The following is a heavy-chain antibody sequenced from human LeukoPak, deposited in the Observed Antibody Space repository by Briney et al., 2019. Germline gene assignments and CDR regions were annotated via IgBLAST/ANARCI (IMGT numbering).Heavy chain of an antibody. J-gene: IGHJ6*03. D-gene: IGHD5-18*01. CDR2: ISSSGSTI. CDR1: GFTFSDYY. CDR3: ARRSGYSYGYPIYYYYYYMDV. Sequence: TGGSLRLSCAASGFTFSDYYMSWIRQAPGKGLEWVSYISSSGSTIYYADSVKGRFTISRDNAKNSLYLQMNSLRAEDTAVYYCARRSGYSYGYPIYYYYYYMDVWGKGTTVTVSS. V-gene: IGHV3-11*04.